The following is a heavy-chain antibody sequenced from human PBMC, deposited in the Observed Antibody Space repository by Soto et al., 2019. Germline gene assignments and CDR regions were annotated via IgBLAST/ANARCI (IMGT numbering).Heavy chain of an antibody. CDR2: IKQEGSEK. CDR1: GFTFSSYW. J-gene: IGHJ6*03. Sequence: EVQLVESGGGLVQPGGSLRLSCAASGFTFSSYWMSWVRQAPGKGLEWVANIKQEGSEKYYVDSVKGRFTISRDNAKNSLYLQMNSLRAEDTAVYYCARAYYDFWRGFPEYYYYYYMDVWGKGTTVTVSS. V-gene: IGHV3-7*01. D-gene: IGHD3-3*01. CDR3: ARAYYDFWRGFPEYYYYYYMDV.